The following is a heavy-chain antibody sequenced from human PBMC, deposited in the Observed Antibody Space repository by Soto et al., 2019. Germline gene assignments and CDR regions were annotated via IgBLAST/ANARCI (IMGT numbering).Heavy chain of an antibody. CDR2: INPNSGGT. Sequence: ASVKVSCKASGYTFTGYYMHWVRQAPGQGLEWMGWINPNSGGTNYAQKFQGRVTMTRDTSISTAYMELSRLRSDDTAVYYCAREGSGYSTAFDYRGQGTLVTVS. CDR3: AREGSGYSTAFDY. J-gene: IGHJ4*02. CDR1: GYTFTGYY. D-gene: IGHD3-3*01. V-gene: IGHV1-2*02.